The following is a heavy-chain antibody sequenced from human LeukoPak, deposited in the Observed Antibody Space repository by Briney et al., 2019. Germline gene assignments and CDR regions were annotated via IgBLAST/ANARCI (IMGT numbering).Heavy chain of an antibody. CDR2: VYYVGST. Sequence: SETLSLTCTVSGACIRSHHWTWIRQPPGKGLEWIGNVYYVGSTSYSPSLKSRVTISLDTSKNQFSLEMNSVTAADTAVYYCARSGDSSAYYSFWGQGILVTVSS. D-gene: IGHD3-22*01. CDR3: ARSGDSSAYYSF. CDR1: GACIRSHH. V-gene: IGHV4-59*11. J-gene: IGHJ4*02.